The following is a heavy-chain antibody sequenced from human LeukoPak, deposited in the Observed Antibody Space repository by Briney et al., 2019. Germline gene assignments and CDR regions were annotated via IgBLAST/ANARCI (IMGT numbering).Heavy chain of an antibody. D-gene: IGHD5-12*01. CDR2: IYSGGGT. V-gene: IGHV3-66*01. CDR1: GLTVSSNY. Sequence: GGSLRLSCAASGLTVSSNYMSWVRQAPGKGLEWVSVIYSGGGTNYADSVKGRFTISRDNSKNTLYLQMKSLRAEDTAVCYCARGGYGGYDFAFDMWGQGTVVTVSS. CDR3: ARGGYGGYDFAFDM. J-gene: IGHJ3*02.